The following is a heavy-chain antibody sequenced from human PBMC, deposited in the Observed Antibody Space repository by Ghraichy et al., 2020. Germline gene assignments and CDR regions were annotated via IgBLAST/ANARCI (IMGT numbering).Heavy chain of an antibody. Sequence: GGSLRLSCAASGFTFSSYGMHWVRQAPGKGLEWVAVIWYDGSNKYYADSVKGRFTISRDNSKNTLYLQMNSLRAEDTAVYYCARDAARYSSGWYSDYWGQGTLVTVSS. D-gene: IGHD6-19*01. CDR1: GFTFSSYG. J-gene: IGHJ4*02. CDR2: IWYDGSNK. CDR3: ARDAARYSSGWYSDY. V-gene: IGHV3-33*01.